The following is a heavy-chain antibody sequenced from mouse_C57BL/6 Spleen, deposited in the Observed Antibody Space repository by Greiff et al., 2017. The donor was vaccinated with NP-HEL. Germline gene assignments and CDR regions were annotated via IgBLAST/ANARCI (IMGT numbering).Heavy chain of an antibody. CDR2: IHPNSGST. CDR3: ARYLTGTGFDY. CDR1: GYTFTSYW. V-gene: IGHV1-64*01. J-gene: IGHJ2*01. Sequence: VQLQQPGAELVKPGASVKLSCKASGYTFTSYWMHWVKQRPGQGLEWIGMIHPNSGSTNYNEKFKSKATLTVDKSSSTAYMQLSSLTSEDSAVYYCARYLTGTGFDYWGQGTTLTVSS. D-gene: IGHD4-1*01.